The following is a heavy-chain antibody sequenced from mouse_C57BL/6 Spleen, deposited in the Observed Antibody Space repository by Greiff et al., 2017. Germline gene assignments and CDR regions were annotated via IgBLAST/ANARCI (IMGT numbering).Heavy chain of an antibody. CDR2: IDPEDGET. CDR1: GFNIKDYY. D-gene: IGHD2-5*01. CDR3: ARSDYYSNFYWYFDG. V-gene: IGHV14-2*01. J-gene: IGHJ1*03. Sequence: EVQGVESGAELVKPGASVKLSCTASGFNIKDYYMHWVKQRTEQGLEWIGRIDPEDGETKYAPKFQGKATITADTSSNTAYLQLSSLTSEDTAVYYCARSDYYSNFYWYFDGWGTGTTVTVSS.